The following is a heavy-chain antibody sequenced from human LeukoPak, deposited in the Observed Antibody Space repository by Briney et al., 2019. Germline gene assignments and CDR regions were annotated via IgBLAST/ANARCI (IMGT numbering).Heavy chain of an antibody. J-gene: IGHJ4*02. CDR2: IYSGGST. V-gene: IGHV3-53*04. Sequence: GGSLRLSCAASGFTVSNNYMSWVRQAPGKGLEWVSVIYSGGSTYYADSVKGRFTISRHNSKNTLDLQMNSLRAEDTAVYYCAREGVATGGYFDYWGQGTVVTVSS. CDR3: AREGVATGGYFDY. D-gene: IGHD5-12*01. CDR1: GFTVSNNY.